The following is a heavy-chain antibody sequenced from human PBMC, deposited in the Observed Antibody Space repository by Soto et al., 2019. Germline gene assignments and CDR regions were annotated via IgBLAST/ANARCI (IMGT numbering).Heavy chain of an antibody. V-gene: IGHV1-18*01. J-gene: IGHJ3*01. D-gene: IGHD1-26*01. Sequence: QVQLVQSGAEVKKPGSSVRVSCKTSGYTFINYGITWVRQAPGQGLEWMGWLSAYNGDTSSSEKLQDRFTMTTDTSTNTVYMDLSSLTSDDTAVYYCARWSAIVGGAEALDVWGQGTVVIVSS. CDR1: GYTFINYG. CDR2: LSAYNGDT. CDR3: ARWSAIVGGAEALDV.